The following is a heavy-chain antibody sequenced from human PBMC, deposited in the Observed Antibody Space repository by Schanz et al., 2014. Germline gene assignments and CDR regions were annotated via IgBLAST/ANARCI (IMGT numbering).Heavy chain of an antibody. V-gene: IGHV1-18*01. D-gene: IGHD5-12*01. CDR2: ISAQTGDT. J-gene: IGHJ6*02. CDR3: ARDLTVDTGYVVHYYYYGMDV. Sequence: QVQLVQSGTEVQKLGASVKVSCQTSGYTFTAYGINWVRQAPGQGLEWIGWISAQTGDTRYAQKMQGRVTMTRAVSSTSAFLELRSLRYDDTAVYYCARDLTVDTGYVVHYYYYGMDVWGQGTTVTVSS. CDR1: GYTFTAYG.